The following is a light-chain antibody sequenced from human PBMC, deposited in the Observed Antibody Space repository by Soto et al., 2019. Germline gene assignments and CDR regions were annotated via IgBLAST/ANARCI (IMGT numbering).Light chain of an antibody. V-gene: IGLV2-14*01. CDR1: SSDVGGYNY. CDR3: SSYTSSSTLVV. Sequence: QSALTQPASVSGSPGQSITISCTGTSSDVGGYNYVSWYQQHPGKAPKLMIYDVSNRPSGVSNRSSGSKSGNTASLTISGLQAEDEADYYCSSYTSSSTLVVFGGVTKVTVL. J-gene: IGLJ2*01. CDR2: DVS.